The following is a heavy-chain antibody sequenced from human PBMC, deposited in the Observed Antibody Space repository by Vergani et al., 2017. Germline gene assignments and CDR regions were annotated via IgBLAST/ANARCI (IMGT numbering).Heavy chain of an antibody. CDR3: VYRKTEGGTNGCVYPIYYYHFMDV. V-gene: IGHV2-5*04. CDR2: IYWNDDQ. D-gene: IGHD1-7*01. CDR1: GFSLNTRGVS. J-gene: IGHJ6*03. Sequence: QITLKESGPTLVKPTQTLTLPFTFSGFSLNTRGVSVAWIRRPPGKALDWLALIYWNDDQHYSPSLNNRVTITKDTSKNQVVLTMTNMYYVDTGTYYCVYRKTEGGTNGCVYPIYYYHFMDVWGKGTTVTVSS.